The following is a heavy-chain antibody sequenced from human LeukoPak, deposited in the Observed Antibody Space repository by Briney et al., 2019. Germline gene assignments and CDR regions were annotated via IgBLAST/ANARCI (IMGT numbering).Heavy chain of an antibody. J-gene: IGHJ5*02. D-gene: IGHD2-15*01. CDR3: ARDLVAATGSWFDP. Sequence: GASVKVSCKASGYTFTGYYMHWVRQAPGQGLEWMGWINPNSGGTNYAQKFQGRVTMTRNTSISTAYMELSSLRSEDTAVYYCARDLVAATGSWFDPWGQGTLVTVSS. CDR2: INPNSGGT. V-gene: IGHV1-2*02. CDR1: GYTFTGYY.